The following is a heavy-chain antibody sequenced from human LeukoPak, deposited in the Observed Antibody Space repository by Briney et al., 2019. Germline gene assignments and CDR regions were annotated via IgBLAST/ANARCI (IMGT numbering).Heavy chain of an antibody. CDR3: ARGGGYGSGSYLGWFDP. V-gene: IGHV1-69*13. CDR1: GGTFSSYA. Sequence: VASVKVSCKASGGTFSSYAISWVRQAPGQGLEWMGGIIPIFGTANYAQKFQGRVTITADESTSTAYMELSSLRSEDTAVYYCARGGGYGSGSYLGWFDPWGQGTLVTVSS. J-gene: IGHJ5*02. D-gene: IGHD3-10*01. CDR2: IIPIFGTA.